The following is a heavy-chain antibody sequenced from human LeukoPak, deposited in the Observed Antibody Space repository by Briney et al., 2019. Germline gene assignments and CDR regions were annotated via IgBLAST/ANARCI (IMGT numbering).Heavy chain of an antibody. V-gene: IGHV1-69*06. CDR1: GGTFSSYA. J-gene: IGHJ3*02. Sequence: SVKVSCKASGGTFSSYAISWVRQAPGQGLEWMGGIIPIFGTANYAQKFQGRVTITADKSTSTAYMELSSLRSEDTAVYYCARGSRAYCGGDCYPPGAFDIWGQGTMVTVSS. CDR2: IIPIFGTA. CDR3: ARGSRAYCGGDCYPPGAFDI. D-gene: IGHD2-21*02.